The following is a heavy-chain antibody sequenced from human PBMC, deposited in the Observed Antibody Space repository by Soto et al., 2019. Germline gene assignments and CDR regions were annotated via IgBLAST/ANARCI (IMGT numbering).Heavy chain of an antibody. D-gene: IGHD3-3*01. CDR2: ISYDGSNK. CDR3: AKGFWSGYYSSHYYGMDV. V-gene: IGHV3-30*18. Sequence: PGGSLRLSCAASGFTFSSYGMHWVRQAPGKGLEWVAVISYDGSNKYYADSVKGRFTISRDNSKNTLYLQMNSLRAEDTAVYYCAKGFWSGYYSSHYYGMDVWGQGTTVTVSS. CDR1: GFTFSSYG. J-gene: IGHJ6*02.